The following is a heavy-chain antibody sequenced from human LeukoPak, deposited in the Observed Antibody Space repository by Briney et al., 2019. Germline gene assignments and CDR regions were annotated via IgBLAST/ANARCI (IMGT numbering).Heavy chain of an antibody. J-gene: IGHJ4*02. V-gene: IGHV3-21*01. D-gene: IGHD3-9*01. CDR2: ISSSSSYI. Sequence: KPGGSLRLSCAASGFTFSSHSMNWVRQAPGKGLEWVSSISSSSSYIYYADSVKGRFTISRDNAKNSLYLQMNSLRAEDTAVYYCARGLRYFDWSGRFDYWGQGTLVTVSS. CDR1: GFTFSSHS. CDR3: ARGLRYFDWSGRFDY.